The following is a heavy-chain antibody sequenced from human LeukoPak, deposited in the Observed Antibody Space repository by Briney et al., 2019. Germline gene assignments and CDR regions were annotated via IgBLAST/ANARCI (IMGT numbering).Heavy chain of an antibody. D-gene: IGHD3-22*01. J-gene: IGHJ4*02. Sequence: GGSLRLSCAASGFTFSSYEMNWVRQAPGKGLEWVSYISSSGSAIYYADSVKGRFTISRDNAKNSLYLQMNSLRAEDTAVYYCARGGFMIVVVITDYWGQGTLVTVSS. CDR3: ARGGFMIVVVITDY. CDR1: GFTFSSYE. V-gene: IGHV3-48*03. CDR2: ISSSGSAI.